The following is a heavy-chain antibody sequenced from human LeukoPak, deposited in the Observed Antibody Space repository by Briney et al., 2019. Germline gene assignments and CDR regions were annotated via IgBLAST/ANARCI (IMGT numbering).Heavy chain of an antibody. V-gene: IGHV1-69*13. CDR1: GGTFSSYA. J-gene: IGHJ4*02. D-gene: IGHD2-15*01. CDR2: IIPIFGTA. Sequence: ASVKVSCKASGGTFSSYAISWVRQAPGQGLEWMGGIIPIFGTANYAQKFQGRVTITADESTSTAYMELSSLRSEDTAVYYCARALAALGAFGYWGQGTLVTVSS. CDR3: ARALAALGAFGY.